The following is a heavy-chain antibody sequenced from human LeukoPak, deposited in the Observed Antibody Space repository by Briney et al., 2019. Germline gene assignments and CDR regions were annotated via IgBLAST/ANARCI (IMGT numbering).Heavy chain of an antibody. CDR1: GFTFNSYA. CDR3: ATYQTYSGY. J-gene: IGHJ4*02. Sequence: GGSLRLSCAVSGFTFNSYAMHWVRQAPGKGLEWVALISYDGSSKYYADSVKGRFTISRDNSKNTLYLQTSSLTAEDTALYYCATYQTYSGYWGQGTLVTVSS. D-gene: IGHD5-12*01. V-gene: IGHV3-30-3*01. CDR2: ISYDGSSK.